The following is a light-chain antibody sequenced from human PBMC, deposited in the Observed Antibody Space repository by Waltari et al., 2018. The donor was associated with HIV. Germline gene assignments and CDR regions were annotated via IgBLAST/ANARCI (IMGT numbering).Light chain of an antibody. Sequence: QSVLPQPPSASGTAGQRVPIPCSGSRSNIGSNFVFWYQQFPGSAPKLLIYKNNQRFSGVPGRFSGSKSGTSASLAISGLRSEDEAAYYCAAWDDNLVGHVVFGGGTNLTV. V-gene: IGLV1-47*01. CDR3: AAWDDNLVGHVV. CDR2: KNN. CDR1: RSNIGSNF. J-gene: IGLJ2*01.